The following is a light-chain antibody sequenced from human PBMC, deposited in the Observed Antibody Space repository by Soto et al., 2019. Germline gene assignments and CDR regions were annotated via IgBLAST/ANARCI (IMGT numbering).Light chain of an antibody. V-gene: IGKV3-15*01. Sequence: EIVMTQSPATLSVSPGETATLSCRASESVIRNLAWYQQKPGQVPRLLIYGASTRVTGVPARFSGSGSGTEFTLTISSLQSEEFALYYCHQYNYWPRSFGQGTKVEIK. CDR3: HQYNYWPRS. J-gene: IGKJ1*01. CDR1: ESVIRN. CDR2: GAS.